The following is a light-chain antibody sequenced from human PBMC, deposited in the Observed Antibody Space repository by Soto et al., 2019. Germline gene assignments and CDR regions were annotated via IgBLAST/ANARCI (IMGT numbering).Light chain of an antibody. CDR1: SSDVGGYNY. V-gene: IGLV2-14*01. CDR3: ISYTSSSTYVV. CDR2: DVS. Sequence: QSALTQPASVSGSPGQSITISCTGTSSDVGGYNYVSWYQQHPGKAPKLMIYDVSNRPSGVSNRFSGSKSGNTASLTISGLQAEADAADSCISYTSSSTYVVFGEGTQLAVL. J-gene: IGLJ2*01.